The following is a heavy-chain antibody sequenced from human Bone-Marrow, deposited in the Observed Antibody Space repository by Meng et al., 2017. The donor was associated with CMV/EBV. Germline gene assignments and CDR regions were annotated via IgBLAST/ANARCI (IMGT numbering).Heavy chain of an antibody. V-gene: IGHV1-46*01. J-gene: IGHJ4*02. CDR1: GGTFSSYT. CDR2: INPSGGST. CDR3: ARSESTVTTLDY. D-gene: IGHD4-17*01. Sequence: ASVKVSCKASGGTFSSYTISWVRQAPGQGLEWMGIINPSGGSTSYAQKFQGRVTMTRDTSTSTVYMELSSLRSEDTAVYYCARSESTVTTLDYWGQGTLVTVYS.